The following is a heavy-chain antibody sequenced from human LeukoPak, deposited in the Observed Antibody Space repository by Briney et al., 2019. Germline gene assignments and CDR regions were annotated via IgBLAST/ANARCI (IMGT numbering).Heavy chain of an antibody. CDR1: GFTFSSYW. CDR2: IKSDGST. D-gene: IGHD3-22*01. V-gene: IGHV3-74*01. J-gene: IGHJ1*01. Sequence: GSLRLSCAASGFTFSSYWKHWVRPAPGRGLVWVSRIKSDGSTRYADSVKGRFTISRDNAKNTVSLQMNSLRAEDTGVYYCARAPSEIGGYYPEYFRHWGQGTLVTVSP. CDR3: ARAPSEIGGYYPEYFRH.